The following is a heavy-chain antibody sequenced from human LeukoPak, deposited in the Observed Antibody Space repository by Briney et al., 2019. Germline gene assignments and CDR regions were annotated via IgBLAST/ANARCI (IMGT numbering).Heavy chain of an antibody. CDR3: ARSTGEMATMRDAFDI. CDR2: IIPIFGTA. J-gene: IGHJ3*02. V-gene: IGHV1-69*06. Sequence: ASVKVSCKASGGTFSSYAISWVRQAPGQGPEWMGGIIPIFGTANYAQKFQGRVTITADKSTSTAYMELSSLRSEDTAVYYCARSTGEMATMRDAFDIWGQGTMVTVSS. CDR1: GGTFSSYA. D-gene: IGHD5-24*01.